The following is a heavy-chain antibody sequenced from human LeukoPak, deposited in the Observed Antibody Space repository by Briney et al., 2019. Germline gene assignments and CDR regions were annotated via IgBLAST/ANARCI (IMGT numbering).Heavy chain of an antibody. CDR3: ARVSDIAAAGTFWFDP. V-gene: IGHV4-4*07. J-gene: IGHJ5*02. D-gene: IGHD6-13*01. CDR2: IYTSGST. CDR1: GGSISSYY. Sequence: SETLSLTCTVSGGSISSYYWSWIRQPAGKGLEWIGRIYTSGSTNYNPSLKSRVTISVDKSKNQFSLKLSSVAAADTAVYYCARVSDIAAAGTFWFDPWGQGTLVTVSS.